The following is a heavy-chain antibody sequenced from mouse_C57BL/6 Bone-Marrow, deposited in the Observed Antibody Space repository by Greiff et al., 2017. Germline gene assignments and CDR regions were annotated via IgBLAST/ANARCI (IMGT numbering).Heavy chain of an antibody. CDR1: GFSLTSYA. D-gene: IGHD4-1*01. CDR2: IWTGGGT. CDR3: ARLTGDCDY. V-gene: IGHV2-9-1*01. J-gene: IGHJ2*01. Sequence: VKVVESGPGLVAPSPSLSIPCTVSGFSLTSYAISWVSQPPGKGLEWLGVIWTGGGTNYNSALKARLSISKDNSKSQVFLKMNSLQTDDTSSYYCARLTGDCDYWGQGTTLTASS.